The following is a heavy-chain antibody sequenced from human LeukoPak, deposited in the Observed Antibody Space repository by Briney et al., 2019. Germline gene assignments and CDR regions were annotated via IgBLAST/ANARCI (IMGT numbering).Heavy chain of an antibody. J-gene: IGHJ4*02. V-gene: IGHV3-49*03. CDR3: SSGSGWLSVY. D-gene: IGHD6-19*01. Sequence: SLRLSCTASGFTSGAYLMSWFRQAPRKGLERIGFISGGTTEYAASVKGRFTISSDDSTSIDYLQMNSLTTEDTAVYYCSSGSGWLSVYWGQGTLVTVSS. CDR2: ISGGTT. CDR1: GFTSGAYL.